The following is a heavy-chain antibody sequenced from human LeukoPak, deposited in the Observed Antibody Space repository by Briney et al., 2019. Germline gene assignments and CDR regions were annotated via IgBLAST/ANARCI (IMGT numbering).Heavy chain of an antibody. V-gene: IGHV1-46*01. D-gene: IGHD4-17*01. CDR3: ARAYGDYGIFDY. CDR1: GYTFTSYY. J-gene: IGHJ4*02. CDR2: INPSGGST. Sequence: WASVTVSFKASGYTFTSYYMHWVRQAPGQGLEWMGIINPSGGSTSYAQKFQGRVTMTRDTSTSTVYMELSSLRSEDTAVYYCARAYGDYGIFDYWGQGTLVTVSS.